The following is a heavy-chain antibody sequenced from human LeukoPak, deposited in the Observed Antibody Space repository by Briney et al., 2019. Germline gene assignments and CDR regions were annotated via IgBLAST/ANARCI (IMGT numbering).Heavy chain of an antibody. CDR1: GLTVSSNY. CDR3: ARDSLSGPRYGMDV. CDR2: IYSGGST. D-gene: IGHD2/OR15-2a*01. J-gene: IGHJ6*02. V-gene: IGHV3-53*01. Sequence: GGSLRLSCAASGLTVSSNYMSWVRQAPGKGLEWVSVIYSGGSTYYADSVKGRFTISRDNSKNTLYLQMNSLRAEDTAVYYCARDSLSGPRYGMDVWGQGTAVTVSS.